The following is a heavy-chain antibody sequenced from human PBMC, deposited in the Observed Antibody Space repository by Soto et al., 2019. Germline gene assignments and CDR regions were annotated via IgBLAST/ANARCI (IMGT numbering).Heavy chain of an antibody. CDR3: ARERAPYYYGSGGWGGAFDI. CDR1: GFTFSSYA. V-gene: IGHV3-30-3*01. J-gene: IGHJ3*02. Sequence: QVQLVESGGGVVQPGRSLRLSCAASGFTFSSYAMHWFRQAPGKGLEWVAVISYDGSNKYYADSVKGRFTISSDNSKNTLYLQMNSLRAEDTAVYYCARERAPYYYGSGGWGGAFDIWGQGTMVTVSS. CDR2: ISYDGSNK. D-gene: IGHD3-10*01.